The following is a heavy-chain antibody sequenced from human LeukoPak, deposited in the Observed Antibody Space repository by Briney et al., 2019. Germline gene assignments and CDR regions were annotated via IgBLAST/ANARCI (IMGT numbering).Heavy chain of an antibody. Sequence: ASVKVSCKAPGYTFTSYGISWVRQAPGQGLEWVGWISTYKGNTNYAQKLQGRVTMTTDTSTSTAYMELRSLRSDDTAVYYCARIYCSSTSCYSYCDYWGQGTLVTVSS. CDR3: ARIYCSSTSCYSYCDY. D-gene: IGHD2-2*01. J-gene: IGHJ4*02. CDR2: ISTYKGNT. V-gene: IGHV1-18*01. CDR1: GYTFTSYG.